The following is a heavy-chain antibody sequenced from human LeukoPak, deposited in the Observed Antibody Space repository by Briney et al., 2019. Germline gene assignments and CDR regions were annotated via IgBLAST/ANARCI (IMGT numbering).Heavy chain of an antibody. CDR1: GFTFSNYG. Sequence: GGSLRLSCAASGFTFSNYGMHWVRQAPGKGLEWVAVISYDGVNKYYSDTVKGRFTISRDNSKTTLYLQVNSLRAEDTAVYYCAKDPSTYHSYAWGTSIGHWGQGTLVTVSS. D-gene: IGHD3-16*01. CDR3: AKDPSTYHSYAWGTSIGH. CDR2: ISYDGVNK. V-gene: IGHV3-30*18. J-gene: IGHJ4*02.